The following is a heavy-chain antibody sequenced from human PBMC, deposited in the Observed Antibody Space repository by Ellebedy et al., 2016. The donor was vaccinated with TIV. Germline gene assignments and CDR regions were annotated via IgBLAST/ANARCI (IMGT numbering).Heavy chain of an antibody. V-gene: IGHV3-30*12. Sequence: GGSLRLXCAVSGFSVSFHGMHWVRRGPGKGLEGVGFMSRDVRDIWDAGSVKGRFTIFRDHSKNTVYLQVNSLRADDTAVYYCARDGSGWCPDYWGQGTLVTVSS. J-gene: IGHJ4*02. CDR1: GFSVSFHG. CDR2: MSRDVRDI. CDR3: ARDGSGWCPDY. D-gene: IGHD6-19*01.